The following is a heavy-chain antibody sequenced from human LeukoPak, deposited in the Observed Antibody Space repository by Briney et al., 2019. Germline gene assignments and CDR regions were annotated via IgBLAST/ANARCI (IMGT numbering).Heavy chain of an antibody. D-gene: IGHD3-22*01. CDR2: ISSSSSYI. V-gene: IGHV3-21*01. Sequence: PGESLRLSCAASGFTFSSYSMNWVRQAPGKGLEWVSSISSSSSYIYYADSVKGRFTISRDNAKNSLYLQMNSLRAEDTAVYYCARGIYYYDSSGYYHDYWGQGTLVTVSS. CDR1: GFTFSSYS. CDR3: ARGIYYYDSSGYYHDY. J-gene: IGHJ4*02.